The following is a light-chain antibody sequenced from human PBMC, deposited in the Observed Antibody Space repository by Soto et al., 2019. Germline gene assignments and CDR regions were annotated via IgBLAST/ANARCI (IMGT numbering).Light chain of an antibody. CDR1: SRDGGKANG. CDR3: SSYTSSSTYV. V-gene: IGLV2-18*02. Sequence: SALTQPPSVPGSPGQSVAISCPGTSRDGGKANGLSLYHQPAGTAPKLIIYDVNNRPSGVPDRFSGSKSGNTASLTISGLQAEDEGDYYCSSYTSSSTYVFGTGTKVTV. CDR2: DVN. J-gene: IGLJ1*01.